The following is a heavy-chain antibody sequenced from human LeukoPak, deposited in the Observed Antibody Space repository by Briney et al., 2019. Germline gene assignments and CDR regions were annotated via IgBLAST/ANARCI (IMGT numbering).Heavy chain of an antibody. Sequence: GGSLRLSCAASGFTFSTYAMGWVRQAPGEGLEWVSSIKGGGGDPFYADSVRGRFTIFRDESKNTLFLQLNSLRAEDTAVYYCVLGGFDYWGQGTLVTVSS. V-gene: IGHV3-23*01. CDR2: IKGGGGDP. J-gene: IGHJ4*02. CDR3: VLGGFDY. D-gene: IGHD3-16*01. CDR1: GFTFSTYA.